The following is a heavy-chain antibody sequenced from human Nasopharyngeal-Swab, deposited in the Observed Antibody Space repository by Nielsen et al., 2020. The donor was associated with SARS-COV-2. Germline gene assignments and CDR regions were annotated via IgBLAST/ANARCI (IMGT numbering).Heavy chain of an antibody. CDR3: AREVIAEPDSDGFDI. V-gene: IGHV4-30-4*01. CDR2: IYHRGNT. Sequence: SETLSLTCTVSGGSISSGDYYWNWIRQPPGKGLEWIGYIYHRGNTYYNPSLKSRVMISVDTSKNQFSLKLSSVTAADTAVYYCAREVIAEPDSDGFDIWGQGTMVTVSS. CDR1: GGSISSGDYY. J-gene: IGHJ3*02. D-gene: IGHD1-14*01.